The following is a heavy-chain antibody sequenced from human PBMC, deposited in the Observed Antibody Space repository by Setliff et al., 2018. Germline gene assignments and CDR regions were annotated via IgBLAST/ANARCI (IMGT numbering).Heavy chain of an antibody. CDR2: INPNSAGT. V-gene: IGHV1-2*02. CDR3: AGVDVLTASPF. CDR1: ANTFIAYY. D-gene: IGHD3-9*01. Sequence: GASVKVSCKASANTFIAYYIHWVRQAPGQGLEWMGWINPNSAGTNYAQKFQGGVTMAWDASITTAYLDLSRLTSDDTASYYCAGVDVLTASPFWGLGTRVTVSS. J-gene: IGHJ4*02.